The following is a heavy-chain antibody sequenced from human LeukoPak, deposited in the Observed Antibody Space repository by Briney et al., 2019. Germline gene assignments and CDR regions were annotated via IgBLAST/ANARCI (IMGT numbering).Heavy chain of an antibody. CDR1: GYTLTELS. V-gene: IGHV1-24*01. D-gene: IGHD5-24*01. J-gene: IGHJ4*02. CDR3: ATGVEMATSVFDY. Sequence: ASVKVSCKVSGYTLTELSMHWVRQAPGKGLEWMGGFDPEDGETIYAQKFQGRVTMTEDTSTDTAYMELSSLRSEDTVVYYCATGVEMATSVFDYWGQGTLVTVSS. CDR2: FDPEDGET.